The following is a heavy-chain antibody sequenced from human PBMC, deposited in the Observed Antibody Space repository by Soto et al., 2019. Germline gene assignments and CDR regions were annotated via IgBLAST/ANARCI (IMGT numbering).Heavy chain of an antibody. CDR3: ARHEASLGSTY. J-gene: IGHJ4*02. CDR2: INPADSDT. Sequence: EVQLVQSGAEVKKPGESLKISCKGSGYTFSSYWIGWVRQMPGKGLEWMGIINPADSDTRYSPSFQGQVTISADKSITTAYLQWSSLKASDIAMYYCARHEASLGSTYWGQGTLVTVSS. D-gene: IGHD2-2*01. CDR1: GYTFSSYW. V-gene: IGHV5-51*01.